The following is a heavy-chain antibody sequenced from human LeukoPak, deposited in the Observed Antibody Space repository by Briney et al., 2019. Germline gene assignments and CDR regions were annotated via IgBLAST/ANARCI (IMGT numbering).Heavy chain of an antibody. CDR1: GYDFTNYA. CDR2: ISPYNGQT. V-gene: IGHV1-18*01. Sequence: ASVKVSCKASGYDFTNYAITWVRQAPGQGLEWMGWISPYNGQTNYAQNLQGRITMTTDTSTTTGYMELKSLRSDDTAVYYCARDLYRDSLPVSWFDPWGQGTLVTVSS. J-gene: IGHJ5*02. D-gene: IGHD4-11*01. CDR3: ARDLYRDSLPVSWFDP.